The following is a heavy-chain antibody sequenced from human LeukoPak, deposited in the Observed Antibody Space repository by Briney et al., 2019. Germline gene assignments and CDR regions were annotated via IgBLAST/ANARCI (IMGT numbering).Heavy chain of an antibody. CDR3: ARGQDIVVVVAATDKFDY. D-gene: IGHD2-15*01. Sequence: SETLSLTCAVYGGSFSGYYWSWIRQPPGKGLEWIGEINHSGSTNYNPSLKSRVTISVDTSKNQFSLKLGSVTAADTAVYYCARGQDIVVVVAATDKFDYWGQGTLVTVSS. J-gene: IGHJ4*02. V-gene: IGHV4-34*01. CDR1: GGSFSGYY. CDR2: INHSGST.